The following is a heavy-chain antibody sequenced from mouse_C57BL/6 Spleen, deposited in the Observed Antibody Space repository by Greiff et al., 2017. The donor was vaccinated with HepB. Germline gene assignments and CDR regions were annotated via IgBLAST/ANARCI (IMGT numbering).Heavy chain of an antibody. D-gene: IGHD2-3*01. V-gene: IGHV1-69*01. CDR3: ASGHDGYYGGFAY. J-gene: IGHJ3*01. CDR1: GYTFTSYW. Sequence: QVQLQQPGAELVMPGASVKLSCKASGYTFTSYWMHWVKQRPGQGLEWIGEIDPSDSYTNYNQKFKGKSTLTVDKSSSTAYMQLSSLTSEDSAVYYCASGHDGYYGGFAYWGQGTLVTVSA. CDR2: IDPSDSYT.